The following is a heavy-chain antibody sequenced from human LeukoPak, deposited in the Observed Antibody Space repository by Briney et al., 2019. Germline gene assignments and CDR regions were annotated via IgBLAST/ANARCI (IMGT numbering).Heavy chain of an antibody. D-gene: IGHD6-19*01. CDR2: IRYDGSNK. J-gene: IGHJ1*01. CDR3: ARVDSGSACAS. CDR1: GFTFSTYC. V-gene: IGHV3-30*02. Sequence: GGSLRLSCAASGFTFSTYCMHWVRQAPGKGLEWVAFIRYDGSNKYYADSVKGRFTISRDDSKNTLYLQMGSLRPEDMAVYYCARVDSGSACASWGQGILVTVSS.